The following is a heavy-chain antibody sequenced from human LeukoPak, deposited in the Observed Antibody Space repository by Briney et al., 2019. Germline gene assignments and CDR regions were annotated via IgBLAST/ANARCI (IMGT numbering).Heavy chain of an antibody. Sequence: PGGSLRLSCAASGFTFGAYTINWVRQAPGKGLEWVASINHNGNVNYYVDSVKGRFTISRDNAKNSLYLQMSNLRAEDTAVYFCARGGGLDVWGQGATVTVSS. CDR1: GFTFGAYT. CDR2: INHNGNVN. D-gene: IGHD3-16*01. J-gene: IGHJ6*02. V-gene: IGHV3-7*03. CDR3: ARGGGLDV.